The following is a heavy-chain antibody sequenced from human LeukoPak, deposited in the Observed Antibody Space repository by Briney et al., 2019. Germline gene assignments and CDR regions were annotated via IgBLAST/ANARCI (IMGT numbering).Heavy chain of an antibody. CDR2: INHSGST. CDR1: GGSFSGYY. Sequence: SETLSLTCAVYGGSFSGYYWSWIRQPPGKGLEWIGEINHSGSTNYNPSLKSRVTISVDTSKNQFSLKLSSVTAADTAVYYCARGSWERRGLDYWGQGTLVTVSS. CDR3: ARGSWERRGLDY. V-gene: IGHV4-34*01. D-gene: IGHD1-1*01. J-gene: IGHJ4*02.